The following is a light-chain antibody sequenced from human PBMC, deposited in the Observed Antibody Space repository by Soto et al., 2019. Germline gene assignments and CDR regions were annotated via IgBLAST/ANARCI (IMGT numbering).Light chain of an antibody. CDR3: SSYTSSSTLGGV. J-gene: IGLJ1*01. CDR2: DVS. V-gene: IGLV2-14*01. CDR1: SSDVGGYNY. Sequence: QSALTQPASVSGSPGQSITISCTGTSSDVGGYNYVSWYQQHPGKAPKLMIYDVSNRPSGVSNRFSGSKSGNTASLTISGXXXXXXXDYYCSSYTSSSTLGGVFGTGTKVTVL.